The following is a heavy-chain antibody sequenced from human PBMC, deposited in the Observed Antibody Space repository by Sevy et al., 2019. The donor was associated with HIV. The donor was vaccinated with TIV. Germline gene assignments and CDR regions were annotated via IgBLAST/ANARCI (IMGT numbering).Heavy chain of an antibody. Sequence: GGSLRLYCAASGFTFDDYTMNWVRQAPGKGLEWVSGISWSSGNIDYADSVEGRFTISRDNAKNSLYLQMNSLRVEDTALYYCVKDRSGSYSFDYWGQGTLVTVSS. CDR3: VKDRSGSYSFDY. J-gene: IGHJ4*02. CDR1: GFTFDDYT. V-gene: IGHV3-9*01. D-gene: IGHD1-26*01. CDR2: ISWSSGNI.